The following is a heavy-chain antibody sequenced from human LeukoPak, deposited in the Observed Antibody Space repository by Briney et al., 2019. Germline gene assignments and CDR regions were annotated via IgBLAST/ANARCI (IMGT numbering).Heavy chain of an antibody. CDR1: GFSLSTSGMC. D-gene: IGHD4-17*01. CDR3: ARNPPRTVWFDP. J-gene: IGHJ5*02. CDR2: IDWDDDK. V-gene: IGHV2-70*11. Sequence: SGPALVKPTQTLTLTCTFSGFSLSTSGMCVSWIRQPPGKALEWLARIDWDDDKYYSTSLKTRLTISKDTSKNQVVLTMTNMDRVDTATYYCARNPPRTVWFDPWGQGTLVTVSS.